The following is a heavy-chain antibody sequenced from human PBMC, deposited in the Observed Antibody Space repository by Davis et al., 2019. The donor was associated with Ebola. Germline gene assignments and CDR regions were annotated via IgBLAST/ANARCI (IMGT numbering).Heavy chain of an antibody. CDR1: GFTFSRYT. CDR2: ISSSSSYI. CDR3: AREADYYDSSDYSHYFDY. J-gene: IGHJ4*02. D-gene: IGHD3-22*01. Sequence: GESLKISCSASGFTFSRYTMNWVRQAPGKGLEWVSSISSSSSYIYYADSVKGRFTISRDNAKNSLYLQMNSLRAEDTAVYYCAREADYYDSSDYSHYFDYWGQGTLVTVSS. V-gene: IGHV3-21*01.